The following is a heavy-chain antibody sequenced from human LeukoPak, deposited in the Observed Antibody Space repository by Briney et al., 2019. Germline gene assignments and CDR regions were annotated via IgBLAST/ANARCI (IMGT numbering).Heavy chain of an antibody. Sequence: PSETLSLTCTVSGGSISSGDYYWSWIRQPPGKGLEWIGYSYYSGSTYYNPSLKSRVTISVDTSKNQFSLKLSSVTAADTAVYYCARTWASGYDRWFDPWGQGTLVTVSS. CDR2: SYYSGST. CDR1: GGSISSGDYY. D-gene: IGHD5-12*01. J-gene: IGHJ5*02. V-gene: IGHV4-30-4*01. CDR3: ARTWASGYDRWFDP.